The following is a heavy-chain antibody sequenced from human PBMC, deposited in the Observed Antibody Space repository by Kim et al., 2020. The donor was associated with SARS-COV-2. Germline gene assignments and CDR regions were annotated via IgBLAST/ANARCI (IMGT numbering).Heavy chain of an antibody. J-gene: IGHJ5*02. D-gene: IGHD1-26*01. V-gene: IGHV3-15*01. CDR1: GFTISDAW. Sequence: GGSLRLSCAASGFTISDAWMSWVRQAPGKGLEWVGRIKSNTDVGTTEYAAPVKGRFTISRDDSTNTLFLQMSSLKTEDTALYYCTRWNSGNYYDASWGQGTRFTVSS. CDR2: IKSNTDVGTT. CDR3: TRWNSGNYYDAS.